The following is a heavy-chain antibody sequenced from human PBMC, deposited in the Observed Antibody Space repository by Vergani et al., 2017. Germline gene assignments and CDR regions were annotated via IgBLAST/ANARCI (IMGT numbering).Heavy chain of an antibody. CDR3: ARGPTAMVYYYYGMDV. V-gene: IGHV4-34*01. CDR1: GGSFSGYY. Sequence: QVQLQQWGAGLLKPSETLSLTCAVYGGSFSGYYWSWIRQPPGKGLEGIGEINHSGSTNYHPSLKIRVTISGDPSKNPFSLKLSAVTAADTAVYYCARGPTAMVYYYYGMDVWGQGTTVTVSS. D-gene: IGHD5-18*01. CDR2: INHSGST. J-gene: IGHJ6*02.